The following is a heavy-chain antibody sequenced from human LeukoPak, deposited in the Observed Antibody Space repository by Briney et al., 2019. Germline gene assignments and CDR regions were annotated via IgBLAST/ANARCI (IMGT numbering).Heavy chain of an antibody. CDR1: GFTFSSYA. CDR3: AKALPLYDFWSGYYPGDY. D-gene: IGHD3-3*01. V-gene: IGHV3-23*01. Sequence: PGGSLRLSCAASGFTFSSYAMSWVRQAPGKGLERVSAISGSGGSTYYADSVKGRFTISRDNSKNTLYLQMNSLRAEDTAVYYCAKALPLYDFWSGYYPGDYWGQGTLVTVSS. J-gene: IGHJ4*02. CDR2: ISGSGGST.